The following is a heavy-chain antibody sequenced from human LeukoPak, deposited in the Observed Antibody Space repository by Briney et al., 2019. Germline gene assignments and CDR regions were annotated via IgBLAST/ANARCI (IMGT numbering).Heavy chain of an antibody. Sequence: ASVKVSCKASGYTFTGYYMHWVRQAPGQGLEWMGWINPNSGGTNYAQKFQGRVTMTRDTSISTAYMGLSRLRSDDTAVYYCARDLMYGYGYWGRGTLVTVSS. CDR3: ARDLMYGYGY. J-gene: IGHJ4*02. V-gene: IGHV1-2*02. D-gene: IGHD5-18*01. CDR1: GYTFTGYY. CDR2: INPNSGGT.